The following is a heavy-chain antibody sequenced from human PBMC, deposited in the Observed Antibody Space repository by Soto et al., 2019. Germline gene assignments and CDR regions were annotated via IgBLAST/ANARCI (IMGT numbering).Heavy chain of an antibody. V-gene: IGHV1-69*01. D-gene: IGHD3-22*01. CDR2: IIPMSGKG. J-gene: IGHJ6*02. CDR1: GGTFSSYA. CDR3: ARDRQDSNGGYTFFYGLDV. Sequence: QVQLVQSGAEVKKPGTSVKVSCKASGGTFSSYAISWVRQAPGQGLEWMGGIIPMSGKGKFAQQFQGRVTITADESTRTGYMELSSLRSEDTAVYYCARDRQDSNGGYTFFYGLDVWGQGTTVTVSS.